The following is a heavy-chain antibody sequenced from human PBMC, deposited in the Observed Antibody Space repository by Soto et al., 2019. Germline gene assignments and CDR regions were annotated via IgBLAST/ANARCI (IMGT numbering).Heavy chain of an antibody. CDR3: ARRGSGSYYDY. V-gene: IGHV3-23*01. Sequence: EVQLLESGGGLVQPGGSLRLSCAASGFTFSSYAMRWVRQAPVKGPEWVSAISGSGGSTYYADSVKGRFTISRDNSKNTLYLQMNSLRAEDTDVYYCARRGSGSYYDYWGQGTLVTVSS. D-gene: IGHD1-26*01. J-gene: IGHJ4*02. CDR2: ISGSGGST. CDR1: GFTFSSYA.